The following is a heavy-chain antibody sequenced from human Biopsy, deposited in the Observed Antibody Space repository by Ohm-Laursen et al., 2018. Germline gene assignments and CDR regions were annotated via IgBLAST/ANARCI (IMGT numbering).Heavy chain of an antibody. J-gene: IGHJ3*01. CDR1: GFTFSDYY. CDR2: ITVSGASV. V-gene: IGHV3-11*01. CDR3: SISNPASNYEWNDQDEALDF. Sequence: SLRLSFSASGFTFSDYYMCWVRQAPGKGMDWVSYITVSGASVYYTDSVKGRFTISSDNAKKSLYLQMNSLRAEDTAVYFCSISNPASNYEWNDQDEALDFWGQGTMVTVSS. D-gene: IGHD1-1*01.